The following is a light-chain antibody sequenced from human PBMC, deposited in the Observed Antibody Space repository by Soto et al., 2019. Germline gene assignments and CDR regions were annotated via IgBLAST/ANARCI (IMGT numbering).Light chain of an antibody. CDR1: SSDVGGYNY. Sequence: QSALTQPASVSGSPGQSITISCTGTSSDVGGYNYVSWYQQHPGKAPKLMIYEVSNRPSGVSNRFSGSKSGNTASLTISGLQAEDEADYYCSSYTSRSTLVFGPGTKLTVL. J-gene: IGLJ1*01. CDR2: EVS. V-gene: IGLV2-14*01. CDR3: SSYTSRSTLV.